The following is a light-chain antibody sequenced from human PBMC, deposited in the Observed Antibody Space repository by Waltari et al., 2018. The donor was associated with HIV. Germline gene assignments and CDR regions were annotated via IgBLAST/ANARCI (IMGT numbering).Light chain of an antibody. Sequence: DIQMTQSPSSLSASLGDRVTITCRASQTIDNSVAWYQHTPGKAPKLLLSAASRLETGVPSRFSCSGSGTNYSLTISSLQPDDFATYYCQQSYSAPLTFGGGTKLEIK. CDR3: QQSYSAPLT. CDR1: QTIDNS. V-gene: IGKV1-NL1*01. CDR2: AAS. J-gene: IGKJ4*01.